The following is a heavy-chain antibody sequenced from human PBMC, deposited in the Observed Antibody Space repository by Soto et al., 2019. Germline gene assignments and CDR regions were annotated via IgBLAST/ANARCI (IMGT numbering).Heavy chain of an antibody. CDR3: VKGDYYDSSGPAHAFDI. CDR1: GFTVSSDS. CDR2: IGSNGGST. J-gene: IGHJ3*02. V-gene: IGHV3-64D*06. D-gene: IGHD3-22*01. Sequence: PGGALILSCSASGFTVSSDSMHWVRQAPGKGLEYVSAIGSNGGSTYYADSVKGRFTISRDNSKNTLYLHMSSLRDEDTAVYYCVKGDYYDSSGPAHAFDIWGQATIVTASS.